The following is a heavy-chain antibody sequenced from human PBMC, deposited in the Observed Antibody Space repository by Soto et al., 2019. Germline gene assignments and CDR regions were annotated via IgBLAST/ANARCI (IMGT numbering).Heavy chain of an antibody. V-gene: IGHV3-30*18. CDR1: GFTFSSYG. CDR3: AKDRRNWGSGEYYYYGMDV. D-gene: IGHD7-27*01. Sequence: QVQLVESGGGVVQPGRSLRLSCAASGFTFSSYGMHWVRQAPGKGLEWVAVISYDGSNKYYADSVKGRFTISIDNSKNTLYLQMNSLRAEDTAVYYCAKDRRNWGSGEYYYYGMDVWGQGTTVTVSS. J-gene: IGHJ6*02. CDR2: ISYDGSNK.